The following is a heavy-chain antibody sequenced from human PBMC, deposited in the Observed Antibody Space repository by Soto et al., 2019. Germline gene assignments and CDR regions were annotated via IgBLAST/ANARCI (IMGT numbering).Heavy chain of an antibody. CDR1: GFTFSSYG. V-gene: IGHV3-30*03. D-gene: IGHD6-6*01. J-gene: IGHJ5*02. Sequence: GSLRLSCATSGFTFSSYGMHWVRQAPGKGLEWVAVISYDGSNKYYADSVKGRFTISRDNSKNTLYLQMNSLRAEDTAVYYCASGSSSSDWFDPWGQGTLVTVSS. CDR3: ASGSSSSDWFDP. CDR2: ISYDGSNK.